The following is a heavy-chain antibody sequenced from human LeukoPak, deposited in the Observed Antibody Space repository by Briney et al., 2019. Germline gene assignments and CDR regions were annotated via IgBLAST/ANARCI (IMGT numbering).Heavy chain of an antibody. CDR3: ARDIRAAGKGSVMDV. CDR1: GGSISSYY. Sequence: SETLSLTCTVSGGSISSYYWSWIRQPAGKGLEWIGRIYTSGSNNYNPSLKSRVTMSVDTSKNQFSLKLSSVTAADTAVYYCARDIRAAGKGSVMDVWGKGTTVTVSS. J-gene: IGHJ6*04. CDR2: IYTSGSN. V-gene: IGHV4-4*07. D-gene: IGHD6-13*01.